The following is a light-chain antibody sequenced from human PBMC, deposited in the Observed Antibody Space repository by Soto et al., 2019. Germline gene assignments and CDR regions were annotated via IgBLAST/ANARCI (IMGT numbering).Light chain of an antibody. Sequence: ELAQSPGTLSLTQGGRATLSCRASQSVSSSYLAWYQQNPGQAPRLLIYGASSRATGIPDRFSGSGSGTDFTLTISRLEPEDFAVYYCQQYGSSPIPFGQ. CDR2: GAS. CDR1: QSVSSSY. V-gene: IGKV3-20*01. J-gene: IGKJ5*01. CDR3: QQYGSSPIP.